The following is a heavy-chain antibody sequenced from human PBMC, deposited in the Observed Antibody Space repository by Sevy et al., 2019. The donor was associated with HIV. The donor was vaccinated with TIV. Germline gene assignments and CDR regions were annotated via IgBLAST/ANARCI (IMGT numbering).Heavy chain of an antibody. J-gene: IGHJ4*02. Sequence: SETLSLTCAVSGGSISSGGYSWSWIRQPPGKGLEWIGYIYHSGSTYYNPSLKSRVTISVDWSKNQFSLKLSSVTAADTAVYYCAIEGSSGRKFDYWGQGTLVTVSS. CDR3: AIEGSSGRKFDY. CDR2: IYHSGST. V-gene: IGHV4-30-2*01. D-gene: IGHD6-19*01. CDR1: GGSISSGGYS.